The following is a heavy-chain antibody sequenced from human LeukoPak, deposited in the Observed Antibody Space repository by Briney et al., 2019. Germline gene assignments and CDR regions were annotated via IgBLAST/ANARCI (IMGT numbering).Heavy chain of an antibody. CDR3: ARSAGAAAHFDY. CDR2: IYYSGRT. Sequence: SETLSLTCTVSGGSTNSYYWSWIRQPPGKGLEWIGYIYYSGRTNNNPSLKSRVTMSVDTSKNQFSLNLSSVTAADTAVYYCARSAGAAAHFDYWGQGTLVTVSS. J-gene: IGHJ4*02. CDR1: GGSTNSYY. V-gene: IGHV4-59*08. D-gene: IGHD6-13*01.